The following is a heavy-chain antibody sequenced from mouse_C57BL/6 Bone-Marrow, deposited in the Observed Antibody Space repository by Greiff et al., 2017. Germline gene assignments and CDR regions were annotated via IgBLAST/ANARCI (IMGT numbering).Heavy chain of an antibody. CDR3: ARRAYGSIWYFDV. Sequence: VQLQQSGAELAKPGASVKLSCKASGYTFTSYWMHWVKQRPGQGLEWIGYINPSSGYTKYNQKFKDKATLTADKSSSTAYMQLSSLTYEDSAVYYCARRAYGSIWYFDVWGQGTTLTVSS. D-gene: IGHD1-1*01. V-gene: IGHV1-7*01. CDR1: GYTFTSYW. CDR2: INPSSGYT. J-gene: IGHJ2*01.